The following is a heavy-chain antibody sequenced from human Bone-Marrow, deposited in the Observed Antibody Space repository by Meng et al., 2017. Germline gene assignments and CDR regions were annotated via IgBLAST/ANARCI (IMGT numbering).Heavy chain of an antibody. D-gene: IGHD3-16*01. CDR1: GGSISSGNG. V-gene: IGHV4-4*03. J-gene: IGHJ4*02. CDR3: TRNEYYCLGY. CDR2: IYHSGST. Sequence: QGTLTARGPCSGKPPGPLSLTCAGSGGSISSGNGWSWVRQPPGKGLEWIWEIYHSGSTNYNPSLKSRVTISVDKSKNQFSLTLTSVTAADTAVYYCTRNEYYCLGYWGQGTLVTVSS.